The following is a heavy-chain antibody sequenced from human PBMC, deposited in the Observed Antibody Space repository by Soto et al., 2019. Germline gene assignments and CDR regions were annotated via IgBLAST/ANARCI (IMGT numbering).Heavy chain of an antibody. V-gene: IGHV4-34*01. D-gene: IGHD2-8*02. CDR2: ITHSGST. J-gene: IGHJ4*02. CDR3: ARDKITGFFDY. CDR1: GGSFSGYY. Sequence: QGQLQQWGAGLLKPSETLSLTCAVYGGSFSGYYWTWIRQPPGTGLEWIGEITHSGSTNYNPSLKSRVTISVDNSKNQFSLKLTSVTAADTAVYYCARDKITGFFDYWGQGTLVTVSS.